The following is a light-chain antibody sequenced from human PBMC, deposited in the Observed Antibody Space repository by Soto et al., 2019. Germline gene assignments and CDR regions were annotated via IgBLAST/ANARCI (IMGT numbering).Light chain of an antibody. Sequence: QSVLTQPPSVSAAPGQKVTISCSGSSSNIGGNSVSWYQQLPGTAPKLLIYDDNKRPSGIPDRFSGSKSGTSATLGITGFQTGDEADYYCGSWNSSLSANVFGAEGKVTGL. V-gene: IGLV1-51*01. CDR2: DDN. CDR3: GSWNSSLSANV. CDR1: SSNIGGNS. J-gene: IGLJ1*01.